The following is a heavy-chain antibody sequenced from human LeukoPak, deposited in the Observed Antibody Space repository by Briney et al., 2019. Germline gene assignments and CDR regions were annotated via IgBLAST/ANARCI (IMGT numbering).Heavy chain of an antibody. J-gene: IGHJ4*02. CDR1: GGTVSSYT. V-gene: IGHV1-69*13. CDR2: IIPIFGTP. CDR3: ARAYMTATRHFDS. Sequence: ASVKVSCKTSGGTVSSYTISWVRQAPGQGLEWMGGIIPIFGTPHYAQKFQDRVTITSDAATSTAYMELSRLRSEDTAVYYCARAYMTATRHFDSWGQGTLVTVSS. D-gene: IGHD2-21*02.